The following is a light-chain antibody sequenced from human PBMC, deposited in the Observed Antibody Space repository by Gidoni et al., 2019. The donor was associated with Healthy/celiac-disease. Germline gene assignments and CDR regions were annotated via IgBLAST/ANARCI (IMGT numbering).Light chain of an antibody. J-gene: IGKJ2*01. CDR3: QQSYRTPYT. CDR1: QTISDY. Sequence: RGPCSLSASVGDRVTITCRASQTISDYLNWYQQKSGKAPKLLIYSASRLQSGVPSRFSGSASGTDFTLSITSLQPDDFATYYCQQSYRTPYTFGQGTKLEIK. CDR2: SAS. V-gene: IGKV1-39*01.